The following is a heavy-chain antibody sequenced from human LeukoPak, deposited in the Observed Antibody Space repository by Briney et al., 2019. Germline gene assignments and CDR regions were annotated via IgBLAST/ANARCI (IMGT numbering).Heavy chain of an antibody. D-gene: IGHD4-23*01. CDR2: IRSESYGGTT. Sequence: GGSLRLSCTASGFMFGGYAVSWVRQAPGKGLEWVGFIRSESYGGTTEYAASVKGRFTISRDDSKSIAYLQMNSLKTEDTAVYYCSRAVAHLDYWGQGTLDTVSS. J-gene: IGHJ4*02. CDR1: GFMFGGYA. V-gene: IGHV3-49*04. CDR3: SRAVAHLDY.